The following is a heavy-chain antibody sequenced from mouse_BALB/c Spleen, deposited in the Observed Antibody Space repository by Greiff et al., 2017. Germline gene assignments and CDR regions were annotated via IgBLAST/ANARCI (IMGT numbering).Heavy chain of an antibody. CDR1: GYSITSDYA. J-gene: IGHJ4*01. V-gene: IGHV3-2*02. D-gene: IGHD2-12*01. Sequence: EVQLQESGPGLVKPSQSLSLTCTVTGYSITSDYAWNWIRQFPGNKLEWMGYISYSGSTSYNPSLKSRISITRDTSKNQFFLQLNSVTTEDTATYYCARSLRRGAYYAMDYWGQGTSVTVSS. CDR2: ISYSGST. CDR3: ARSLRRGAYYAMDY.